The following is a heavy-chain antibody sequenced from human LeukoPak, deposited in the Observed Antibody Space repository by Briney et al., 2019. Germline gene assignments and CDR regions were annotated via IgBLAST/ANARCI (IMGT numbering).Heavy chain of an antibody. CDR3: AKGYYAHDY. CDR1: GFTFSSYA. J-gene: IGHJ4*02. CDR2: VSGSGHTT. D-gene: IGHD2-2*01. V-gene: IGHV3-23*01. Sequence: PGGSLRLSCAASGFTFSSYALSWVRQAPGKGLEWVSTVSGSGHTTYYADSVKGRFTISRDNSKSTLYLQMSSLRAEDTAVYYCAKGYYAHDYWGQGTLVTVSS.